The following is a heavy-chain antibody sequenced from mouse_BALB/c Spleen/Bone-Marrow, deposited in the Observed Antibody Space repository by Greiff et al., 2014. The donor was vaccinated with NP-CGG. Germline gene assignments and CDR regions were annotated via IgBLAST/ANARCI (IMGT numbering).Heavy chain of an antibody. Sequence: VQLQQSGAEVVKPGASVKVSCKASGYTFTNYWMQWVKQRPGQGLEWIGEIEPSDSYTNYNQDFKGKATLTVDKSSSTAYVQLSSLTSEDSAVYYCARGRTTVVSDYWGQGTSLTVSS. CDR2: IEPSDSYT. D-gene: IGHD1-1*01. CDR3: ARGRTTVVSDY. J-gene: IGHJ2*02. V-gene: IGHV1-69*02. CDR1: GYTFTNYW.